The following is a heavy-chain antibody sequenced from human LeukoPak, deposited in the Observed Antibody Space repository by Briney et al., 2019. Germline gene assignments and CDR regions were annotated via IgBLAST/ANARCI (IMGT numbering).Heavy chain of an antibody. CDR1: GFTFSNAW. V-gene: IGHV3-15*01. J-gene: IGHJ4*02. Sequence: GGSLRLSCAASGFTFSNAWMSWVRQAPGKGREGVGGIKSKTDGGTTDYAAPVKGRFTISRDDSKNTLYLQMNSLKTEDTAVYYCTSGAADSGSPFDYWGQGTLVTVSS. CDR3: TSGAADSGSPFDY. CDR2: IKSKTDGGTT. D-gene: IGHD6-13*01.